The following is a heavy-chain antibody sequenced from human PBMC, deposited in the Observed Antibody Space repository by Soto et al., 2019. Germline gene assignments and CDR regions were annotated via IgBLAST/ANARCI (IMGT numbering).Heavy chain of an antibody. CDR1: GYKFSAYY. V-gene: IGHV1-8*01. Sequence: QVQLVQSGAEVKKPGASVKVSCQTSGYKFSAYYFNWMRQAAGQGPEWMGWLNPRNGQTGYVQKFRGRVSMTRDTSIATVYLELRRLTSEDTAMYYCAREADTSMVDYWGQGTLVTVSS. J-gene: IGHJ4*02. CDR3: AREADTSMVDY. CDR2: LNPRNGQT. D-gene: IGHD5-18*01.